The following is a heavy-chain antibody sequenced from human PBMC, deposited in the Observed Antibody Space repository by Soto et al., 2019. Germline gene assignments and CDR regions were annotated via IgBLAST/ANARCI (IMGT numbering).Heavy chain of an antibody. J-gene: IGHJ3*01. CDR2: IIPMLPVT. V-gene: IGHV1-69*02. Sequence: QVHLIQSGAEVKKPGSSVEVSCKAAGGTFNTYTLFWVRQAPGHGLEWMGRIIPMLPVTNSAQKFQGRLTLTAHKSTGTAFMELTSLTSDDTAVYYCSIGSWSAETFDVWGQGTMVTVSS. CDR1: GGTFNTYT. D-gene: IGHD2-2*01. CDR3: SIGSWSAETFDV.